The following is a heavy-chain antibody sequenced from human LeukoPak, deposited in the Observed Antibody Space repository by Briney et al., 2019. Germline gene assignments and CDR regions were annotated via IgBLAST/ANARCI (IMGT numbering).Heavy chain of an antibody. Sequence: GGSLRLSRAASGFTFSRYSLYWVRPAPGKGVEWVSSISSSSSYIYYADSVKGRLTISRDNAKNSLYLQMNSLRAEDTAVYYCARAKYRYCSSTSCYGYFDYWGQGTLVTVSS. V-gene: IGHV3-21*01. CDR2: ISSSSSYI. CDR1: GFTFSRYS. D-gene: IGHD2-2*01. J-gene: IGHJ4*02. CDR3: ARAKYRYCSSTSCYGYFDY.